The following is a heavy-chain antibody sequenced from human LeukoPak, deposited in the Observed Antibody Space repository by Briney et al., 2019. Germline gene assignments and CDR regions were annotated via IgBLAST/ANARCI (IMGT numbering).Heavy chain of an antibody. Sequence: GASVKVSCKTSGYTFTGHFMNWVRQAPEQGLEWMGWIKPKSGATAYAQKFQGRVTMTRDTAINTAYLEVSGLTPDDTAVYYCAGVRGWGEISGGIPDFFDYWGQGTLIPV. CDR3: AGVRGWGEISGGIPDFFDY. J-gene: IGHJ4*02. CDR1: GYTFTGHF. CDR2: IKPKSGAT. V-gene: IGHV1-2*02. D-gene: IGHD3-16*01.